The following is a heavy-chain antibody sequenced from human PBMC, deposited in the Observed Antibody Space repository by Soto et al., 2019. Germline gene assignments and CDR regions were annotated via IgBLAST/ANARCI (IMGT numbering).Heavy chain of an antibody. CDR3: ARSTQTTIFGVVIIGDFDY. CDR2: IIPIFGTA. J-gene: IGHJ4*02. V-gene: IGHV1-69*13. Sequence: GASVKVSCKASGGTFSSYAISWVRQAPGQGLEWMGGIIPIFGTANYAQKFQGGVTITADESTSTAYMELSSLRSEDTAVYYCARSTQTTIFGVVIIGDFDYWGQGTLVTVSS. CDR1: GGTFSSYA. D-gene: IGHD3-3*01.